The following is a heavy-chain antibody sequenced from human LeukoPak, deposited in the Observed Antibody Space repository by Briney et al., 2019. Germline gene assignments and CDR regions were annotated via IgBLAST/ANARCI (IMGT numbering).Heavy chain of an antibody. Sequence: GRSLRLSCAASGFTFSSYGMHWVRQAPGKGLEWVSVIWYDGSNRYYADSVKGRFTISRDISKNTLYLQMNSLRAEDTAVYYCAKDRSSSWSFDYWGKGTLVTVSS. D-gene: IGHD6-13*01. CDR1: GFTFSSYG. CDR3: AKDRSSSWSFDY. J-gene: IGHJ4*02. CDR2: IWYDGSNR. V-gene: IGHV3-33*06.